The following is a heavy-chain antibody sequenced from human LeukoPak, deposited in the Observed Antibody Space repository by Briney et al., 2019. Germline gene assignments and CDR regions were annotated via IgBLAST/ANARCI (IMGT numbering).Heavy chain of an antibody. D-gene: IGHD2-8*01. CDR2: ISGSGDST. J-gene: IGHJ4*02. V-gene: IGHV3-23*01. CDR1: GFTFTSYA. Sequence: GGSLRLSCAASGFTFTSYAMSWVRQAPGKGLEWVSGISGSGDSTYYAEPVKGRFTISRDNSKNTLYLQMSSLRAEDTAVYYCAKDRSDNKTWYAGSHWGQGTLVTVSS. CDR3: AKDRSDNKTWYAGSH.